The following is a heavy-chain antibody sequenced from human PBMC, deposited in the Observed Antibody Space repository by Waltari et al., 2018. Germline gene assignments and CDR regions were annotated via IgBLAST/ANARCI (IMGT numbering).Heavy chain of an antibody. CDR2: IYTSGST. CDR1: GGSISSGSYY. CDR3: ARVPPFYDYVWGSYRTNDAFDI. D-gene: IGHD3-16*02. V-gene: IGHV4-61*02. Sequence: QVQLQESGPGLVKPSQTLSLTCTVSGGSISSGSYYWSWIRQPAGKGLEWIGRIYTSGSTNYNPPLKSRVTISVDTSKNQFSLKLSSVTAADTAVYYCARVPPFYDYVWGSYRTNDAFDIWGQGTMVTVSS. J-gene: IGHJ3*02.